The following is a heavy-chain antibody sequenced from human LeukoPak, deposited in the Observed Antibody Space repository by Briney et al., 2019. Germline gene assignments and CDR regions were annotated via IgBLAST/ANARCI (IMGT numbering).Heavy chain of an antibody. CDR2: IYTSGST. CDR1: GGSISSYY. J-gene: IGHJ3*02. V-gene: IGHV4-4*07. CDR3: ARDRCNSTTCASRGAFDI. Sequence: SETLSLTCTVSGGSISSYYWSWIRQPAGKGLEWIGRIYTSGSTNYNPSLTSRVTMSVDTSKNQFSLKLTSVTAADTAVYYRARDRCNSTTCASRGAFDIWGQGTMVTVS. D-gene: IGHD2-2*01.